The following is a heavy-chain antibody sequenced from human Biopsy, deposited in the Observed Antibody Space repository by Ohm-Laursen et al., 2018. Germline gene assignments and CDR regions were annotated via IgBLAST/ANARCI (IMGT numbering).Heavy chain of an antibody. CDR2: ISGSSNNI. Sequence: SLRLSCAASGFIFCDYGMHWVRQAPGKGLEWVSGISGSSNNIIYADSVRGRFTISRDNAKNSLYLEMNSLRSEDTAFYYCTKRRTAVRPFDSWGHGTLVTVSS. D-gene: IGHD6-25*01. V-gene: IGHV3-9*01. J-gene: IGHJ4*01. CDR3: TKRRTAVRPFDS. CDR1: GFIFCDYG.